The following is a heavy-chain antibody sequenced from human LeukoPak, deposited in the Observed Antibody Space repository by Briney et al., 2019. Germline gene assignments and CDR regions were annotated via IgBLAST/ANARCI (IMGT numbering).Heavy chain of an antibody. CDR2: FSGSDSGGGGKA. D-gene: IGHD2-21*02. V-gene: IGHV3-23*01. Sequence: GGSLRLSCAASGFSFSNPAMSWVRQAPGRGLEWVSGFSGSDSGGGGKAYYAQSVRGRFTISRDNSKNTLHLQMNTLRAEDTAVYYCAKGSLGVVVTAFDYWGQGTLVTVSS. CDR1: GFSFSNPA. J-gene: IGHJ4*02. CDR3: AKGSLGVVVTAFDY.